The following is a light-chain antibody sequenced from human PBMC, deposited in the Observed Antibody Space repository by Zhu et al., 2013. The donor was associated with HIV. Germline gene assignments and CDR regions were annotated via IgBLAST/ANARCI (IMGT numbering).Light chain of an antibody. V-gene: IGKV3-15*01. CDR3: QQYNDWPQT. CDR2: GAS. J-gene: IGKJ1*01. Sequence: EIVMTQSPATLSVSPGERVTLSCRAGQSVASNLAWYQQKPGQAPRLLIYGASTRATGIPARLSGGASGTEFTLTISSLQSEDFAVYYCQQYNDWPQTFGQGTKVEIK. CDR1: QSVASN.